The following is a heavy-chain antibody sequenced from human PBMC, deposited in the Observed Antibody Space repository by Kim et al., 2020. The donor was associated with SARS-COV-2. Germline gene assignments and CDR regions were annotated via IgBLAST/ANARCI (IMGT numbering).Heavy chain of an antibody. V-gene: IGHV3-21*01. D-gene: IGHD3-22*01. CDR2: ISSSSTYI. J-gene: IGHJ1*01. Sequence: GGSLRLSCAASGFSFSDYGFMWVRQAPGKGPEWVSSISSSSTYIFYADSVKGRFTVSRDDAKNSLYLQMNSLRAEDTAVYYCARDLPFYDSNTYQGYWG. CDR1: GFSFSDYG. CDR3: ARDLPFYDSNTYQGY.